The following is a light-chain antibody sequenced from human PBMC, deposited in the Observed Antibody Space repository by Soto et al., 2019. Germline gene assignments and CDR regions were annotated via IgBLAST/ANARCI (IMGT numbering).Light chain of an antibody. CDR3: QQTYSIPRT. CDR2: AAS. J-gene: IGKJ1*01. V-gene: IGKV1-39*01. CDR1: QPISDA. Sequence: DIEMTQSPASLSASVGARVTISCRASQPISDALNWYQQKPGKAPNLLISAASTLYTGVPSRFSGSGSGTEFTLTISGLQLEDFATYYCQQTYSIPRTFGQGTKV.